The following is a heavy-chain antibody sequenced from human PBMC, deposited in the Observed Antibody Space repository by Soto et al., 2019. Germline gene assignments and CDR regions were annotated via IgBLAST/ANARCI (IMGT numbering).Heavy chain of an antibody. J-gene: IGHJ3*02. CDR2: IHSGWST. V-gene: IGHV4-39*01. Sequence: SETLSLTCTVSGGSISSTTYYWGWIRQPPGMGLEWIASIHSGWSTYYNPSLKSRVSMSVDTSNNQFSLNLSSVTAADTAVYYCARHVLVNNDAFDIWGQGAMVTVSS. D-gene: IGHD1-20*01. CDR1: GGSISSTTYY. CDR3: ARHVLVNNDAFDI.